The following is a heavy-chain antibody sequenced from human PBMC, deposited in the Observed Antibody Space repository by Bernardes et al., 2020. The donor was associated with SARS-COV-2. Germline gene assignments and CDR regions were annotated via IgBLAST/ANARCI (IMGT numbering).Heavy chain of an antibody. V-gene: IGHV5-51*01. Sequence: GACLKISGNVSGNSYFGYWIGWVRQMPGKGLEWTGLIYPDNTDTRYSPSFQGQVTISVYKSINTAYLQWSSLKTSDTAMYYCARLGSPYMWGYFDFWGQGTPVTVSS. CDR1: GNSYFGYW. D-gene: IGHD3-16*01. CDR2: IYPDNTDT. J-gene: IGHJ4*02. CDR3: ARLGSPYMWGYFDF.